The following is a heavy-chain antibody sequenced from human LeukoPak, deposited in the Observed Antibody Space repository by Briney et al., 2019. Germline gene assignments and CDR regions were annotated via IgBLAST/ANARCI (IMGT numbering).Heavy chain of an antibody. CDR1: GFTFRSYG. CDR3: AKAWTAYYYDSSPARTGAFDI. D-gene: IGHD3-22*01. CDR2: LSYDGSNK. V-gene: IGHV3-30*18. J-gene: IGHJ3*02. Sequence: GGSLGPSCAASGFTFRSYGMHWVRQAPGKGPEWVAVLSYDGSNKYYADSVKGRFTISRDNSKNTRYLQMNSLRAEDTAVYYCAKAWTAYYYDSSPARTGAFDIWGQETMVTVSS.